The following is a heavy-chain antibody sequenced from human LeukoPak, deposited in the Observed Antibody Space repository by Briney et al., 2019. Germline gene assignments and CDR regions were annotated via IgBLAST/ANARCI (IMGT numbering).Heavy chain of an antibody. V-gene: IGHV4-34*01. CDR3: AISGWSYQKRTDS. CDR1: NGSFNAYY. J-gene: IGHJ4*02. CDR2: VNHSGST. D-gene: IGHD2-15*01. Sequence: PSETLSLTCAVSNGSFNAYYWSWIRQPPGKGLEWIGEVNHSGSTNYNPSLKGRITISADTSKSHFSLELTSVTAADTSVYYCAISGWSYQKRTDSWGQGTLVTVSS.